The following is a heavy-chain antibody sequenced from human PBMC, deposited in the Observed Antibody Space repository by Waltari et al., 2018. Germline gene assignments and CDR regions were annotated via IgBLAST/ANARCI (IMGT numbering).Heavy chain of an antibody. J-gene: IGHJ4*02. CDR3: ASRIAVAGTHTYYFDY. CDR2: IYYSGST. D-gene: IGHD6-19*01. Sequence: QVQLQESGPGLVKPSETLSLTCTVSGGSISSYYWSWIRQPPGKGLEWIGYIYYSGSTNYNPALRRRVTVSVDTSKNQFSLKLSSGTAADTAVYYCASRIAVAGTHTYYFDYWGQGTLVTVSS. CDR1: GGSISSYY. V-gene: IGHV4-59*01.